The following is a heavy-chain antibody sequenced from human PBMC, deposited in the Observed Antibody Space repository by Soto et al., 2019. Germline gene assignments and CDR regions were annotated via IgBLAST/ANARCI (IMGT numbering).Heavy chain of an antibody. CDR3: ARIRYIWGSYRYVYFDY. D-gene: IGHD3-16*02. CDR2: IFSNDEK. CDR1: GFSLSNARMG. Sequence: SGPTLVNPTETLTLTCTVSGFSLSNARMGVSWIRQPPGKALEWLAHIFSNDEKSYSTSLKSRLTISKDTSKSQVVLTMTNMDPVDTATYYCARIRYIWGSYRYVYFDYWGQGTLVTVSS. V-gene: IGHV2-26*01. J-gene: IGHJ4*02.